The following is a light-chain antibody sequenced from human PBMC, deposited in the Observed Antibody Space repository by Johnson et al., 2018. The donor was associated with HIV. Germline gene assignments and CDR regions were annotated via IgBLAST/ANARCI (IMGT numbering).Light chain of an antibody. J-gene: IGLJ1*01. CDR2: ENN. Sequence: QSVLTQPPSVSAAPGQKVTISCSGSSSNIENYFVSWYQQLPGAAPRLLIYENNKRTSGIPDRFSGAKSGASATLAITGFEPGAEADYYCGLWDSSLTSHYGFGTGTTRTVL. V-gene: IGLV1-51*02. CDR3: GLWDSSLTSHYG. CDR1: SSNIENYF.